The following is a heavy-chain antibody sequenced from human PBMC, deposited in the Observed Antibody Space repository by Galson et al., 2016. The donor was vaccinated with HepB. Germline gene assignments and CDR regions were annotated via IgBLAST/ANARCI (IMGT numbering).Heavy chain of an antibody. D-gene: IGHD3-22*01. CDR2: ISSSVSTI. CDR3: ARGWARSTYYYDNSGYDS. V-gene: IGHV3-48*03. Sequence: SLRLSCAASGFTFSSFEMNWVRQAPGKGLEWVSDISSSVSTIYYADSVKGRFTISRDDATSSLFLQMNSLRAEDTGVYYCARGWARSTYYYDNSGYDSWGQGTLVIVSS. J-gene: IGHJ4*02. CDR1: GFTFSSFE.